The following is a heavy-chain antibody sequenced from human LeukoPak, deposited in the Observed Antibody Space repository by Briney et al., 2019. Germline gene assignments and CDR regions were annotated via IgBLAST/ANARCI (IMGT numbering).Heavy chain of an antibody. D-gene: IGHD5-12*01. V-gene: IGHV3-30*02. Sequence: GGSLRLSCAASGFTFSSYGMHRVRQAPGKGLEWVAFIRYDGGNKYYADSVKGRFTISRDNSKNTLYLQMNSLRAEDTAVYYCAKDSMWLLDKDGIDYWGQGTLVTVSS. CDR2: IRYDGGNK. CDR1: GFTFSSYG. CDR3: AKDSMWLLDKDGIDY. J-gene: IGHJ4*02.